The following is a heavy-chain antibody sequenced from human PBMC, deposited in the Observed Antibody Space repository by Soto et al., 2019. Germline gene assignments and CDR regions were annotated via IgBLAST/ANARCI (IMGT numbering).Heavy chain of an antibody. CDR2: IYSGGST. D-gene: IGHD3-3*01. Sequence: GGSLRLSCAASGFTVSSNYMSWVRQAPGKGLEWVSVIYSGGSTYYADSVKGRFTISRDNSKNTLYLQMNSLRAEDTAVYYCAREPDDFWADVWGKGTTVTVSS. J-gene: IGHJ6*04. CDR3: AREPDDFWADV. CDR1: GFTVSSNY. V-gene: IGHV3-66*01.